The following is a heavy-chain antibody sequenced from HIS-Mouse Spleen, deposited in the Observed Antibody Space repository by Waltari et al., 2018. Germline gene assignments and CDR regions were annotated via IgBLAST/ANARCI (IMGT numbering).Heavy chain of an antibody. Sequence: QVQLVQSGAEVKTPGASVKVSCKASGYPFTSYGLIWVRPAPGPGLDWMGWISAYNGNTNYAQKLQGRVTMTTDTSTSTAYMELRSLRSDDTAVYYCARDGGPLTYYDFWSGYSPYDYWGQGTLDTVSS. CDR1: GYPFTSYG. V-gene: IGHV1-18*01. CDR3: ARDGGPLTYYDFWSGYSPYDY. J-gene: IGHJ4*02. CDR2: ISAYNGNT. D-gene: IGHD3-3*01.